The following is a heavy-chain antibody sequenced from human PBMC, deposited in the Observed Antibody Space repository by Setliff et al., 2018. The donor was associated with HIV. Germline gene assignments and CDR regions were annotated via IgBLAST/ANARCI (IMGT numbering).Heavy chain of an antibody. CDR2: IDYSGDS. J-gene: IGHJ3*01. D-gene: IGHD1-7*01. Sequence: SETLPLTCSISGATIHYHFWSWIRQPPGKGLEWIGYIDYSGDSEYNPSLQSRATISRDPSKSQVSLTLNSATAADTAVYYCTRGPGGTVPKPLEAFDVWGRGAVVT. CDR1: GATIHYHF. CDR3: TRGPGGTVPKPLEAFDV. V-gene: IGHV4-59*11.